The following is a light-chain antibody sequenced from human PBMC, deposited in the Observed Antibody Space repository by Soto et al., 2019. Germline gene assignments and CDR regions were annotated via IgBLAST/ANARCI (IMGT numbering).Light chain of an antibody. CDR1: QSIDTY. J-gene: IGKJ2*01. V-gene: IGKV1-39*01. CDR2: AAS. Sequence: DIQMTQSPSSLSASFGDRVTLTCRASQSIDTYLNWYQQKPGTAPKLLMYAASTLHSGVPSRFSGSESGTDFTLTISSLQRQDFATYFCQQSHNTPYTFGQGTKLEI. CDR3: QQSHNTPYT.